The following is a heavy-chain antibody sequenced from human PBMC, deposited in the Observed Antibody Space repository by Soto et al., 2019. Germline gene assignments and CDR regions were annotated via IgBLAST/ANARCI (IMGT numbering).Heavy chain of an antibody. CDR3: ARDTDLTLVTTLDY. Sequence: GASVVSCKASGYTFKSYQIYWVRQAPGQRLECMGWINISNGHTEYSQNFQGRVTMTRDTSASTAYMELSSLRSEDTAVYYCARDTDLTLVTTLDYWGQGTPVTVSS. D-gene: IGHD4-17*01. V-gene: IGHV1-3*04. J-gene: IGHJ4*02. CDR2: INISNGHT. CDR1: GYTFKSYQ.